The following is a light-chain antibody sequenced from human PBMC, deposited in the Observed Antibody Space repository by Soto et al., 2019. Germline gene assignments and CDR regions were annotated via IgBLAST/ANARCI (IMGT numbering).Light chain of an antibody. J-gene: IGLJ1*01. V-gene: IGLV2-11*01. Sequence: QSALTQPRSVSGSPGQSVTISCTGTSSDVGGYNYVSWNQQHPGKAPKLMIYDVSKRPSGVPDRFSGSKSGNTASLTISGLQAEDEADYYCCSYAGSYTFYVFGTGTKLTVL. CDR3: CSYAGSYTFYV. CDR1: SSDVGGYNY. CDR2: DVS.